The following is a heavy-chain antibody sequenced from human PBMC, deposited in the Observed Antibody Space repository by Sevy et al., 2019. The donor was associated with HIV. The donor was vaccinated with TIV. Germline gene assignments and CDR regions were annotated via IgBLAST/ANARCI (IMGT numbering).Heavy chain of an antibody. CDR2: ISAYNANT. D-gene: IGHD6-13*01. J-gene: IGHJ4*02. CDR3: ARDKIAATGVMDY. Sequence: ASVKVSCKASGYTFNSYGINWVRQAPGKGLEWMGRISAYNANTNYAQNLQDRVTMTSDTSTSTAYMELWSLRSDDTAVYFCARDKIAATGVMDYWGQGTLVTVSS. V-gene: IGHV1-18*01. CDR1: GYTFNSYG.